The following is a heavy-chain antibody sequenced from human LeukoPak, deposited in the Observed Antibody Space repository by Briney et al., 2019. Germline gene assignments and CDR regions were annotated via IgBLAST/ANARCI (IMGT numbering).Heavy chain of an antibody. CDR3: ASRTYGSGTD. V-gene: IGHV4-34*01. CDR1: GGSFSGYY. CDR2: INHSGST. D-gene: IGHD3-10*01. Sequence: PSETLSLTCAVYGGSFSGYYWSWIRQPPGKGLEWIGEINHSGSTNYNPSLKSRVTISVDTSKNQFSLKLSSVTAADTAVYYCASRTYGSGTDWGQGTLVTVSS. J-gene: IGHJ4*02.